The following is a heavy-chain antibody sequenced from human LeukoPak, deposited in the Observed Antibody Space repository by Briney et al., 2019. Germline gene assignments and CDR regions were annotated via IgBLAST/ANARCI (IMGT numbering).Heavy chain of an antibody. CDR3: AKETNSGGADYFDY. V-gene: IGHV3-23*01. Sequence: SGGSLRLSCAASGFTFRSHAMSWVRQAPGKGLEWVSAVSDSGGVTYYADSVKGRFTISRDNSKNTLYPQMNSLRAEDTAVYYCAKETNSGGADYFDYWGQGTLVTVSS. J-gene: IGHJ4*02. D-gene: IGHD1-1*01. CDR2: VSDSGGVT. CDR1: GFTFRSHA.